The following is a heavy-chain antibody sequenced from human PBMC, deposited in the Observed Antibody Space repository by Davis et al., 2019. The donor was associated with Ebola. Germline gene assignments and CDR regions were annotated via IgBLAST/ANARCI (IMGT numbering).Heavy chain of an antibody. J-gene: IGHJ4*02. Sequence: ASVKVSCKASGYTFTGYYMHWVRQAPGQGLEWMGWINPNSGGTNYAQKFQGRVTITADESTSTAYMELSSLRSEDTAVYYCARLSGSYLYYFDYWGQGTLVTVSS. D-gene: IGHD1-26*01. CDR2: INPNSGGT. CDR3: ARLSGSYLYYFDY. V-gene: IGHV1-2*02. CDR1: GYTFTGYY.